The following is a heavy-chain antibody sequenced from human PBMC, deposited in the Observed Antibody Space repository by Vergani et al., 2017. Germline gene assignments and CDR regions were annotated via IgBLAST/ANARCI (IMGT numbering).Heavy chain of an antibody. CDR3: ARDEAVVPAAIYYYGMDV. CDR1: GYTFTSYY. J-gene: IGHJ6*02. V-gene: IGHV1-18*04. CDR2: ISAYNGTT. D-gene: IGHD2-2*02. Sequence: VQLVQSGAEVTKPGASVKVSCKASGYTFTSYYMHWVRQAPGQGLEWMGWISAYNGTTNYAKKLQVRVTMTNYTSTSPAYMELRSLRSDDTAVYYCARDEAVVPAAIYYYGMDVWGQGTTVTVSS.